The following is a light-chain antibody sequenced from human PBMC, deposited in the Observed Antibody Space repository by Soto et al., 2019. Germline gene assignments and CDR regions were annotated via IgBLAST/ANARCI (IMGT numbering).Light chain of an antibody. Sequence: QAVLTQPPSASGTPGQRVTISCSGSSSNIGINTVNWYQQVPGTAPKLLIYTDNQRPSGVPDRFSGSKSGTSASLAISGLQSEDEADYYCAAWDDSLNGLYVFGTGTKLTVL. CDR3: AAWDDSLNGLYV. CDR1: SSNIGINT. J-gene: IGLJ1*01. CDR2: TDN. V-gene: IGLV1-44*01.